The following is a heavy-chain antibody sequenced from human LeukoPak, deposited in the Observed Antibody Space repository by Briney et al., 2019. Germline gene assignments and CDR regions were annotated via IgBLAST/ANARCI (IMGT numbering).Heavy chain of an antibody. V-gene: IGHV3-74*01. J-gene: IGHJ5*02. CDR1: GFTFSSEW. Sequence: GGSLRLSCAASGFTFSSEWMHWVRQAPGRGLVWISHINSNGRSTNYGDSVKGRFTVSRDNAKNTLCLQMNSLRAEDTAVYYCARDLPRTSGPWGQGTLVTVSS. CDR2: INSNGRST. D-gene: IGHD3-10*01. CDR3: ARDLPRTSGP.